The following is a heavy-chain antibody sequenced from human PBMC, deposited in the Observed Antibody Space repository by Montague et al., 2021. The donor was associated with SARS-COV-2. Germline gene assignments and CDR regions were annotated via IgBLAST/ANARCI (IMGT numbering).Heavy chain of an antibody. CDR3: AKTGGPTTVAGPFDY. CDR2: IYYSGST. V-gene: IGHV4-39*01. Sequence: SETLSLTCTVSGGSISSGGYYWDWIRQPPGMGLEWIGTIYYSGSTDYNPSLRSRVTISVGTSRNQFSLKVSSATAADTAVYYCAKTGGPTTVAGPFDYWGQGTPVTVSS. D-gene: IGHD6-19*01. CDR1: GGSISSGGYY. J-gene: IGHJ4*02.